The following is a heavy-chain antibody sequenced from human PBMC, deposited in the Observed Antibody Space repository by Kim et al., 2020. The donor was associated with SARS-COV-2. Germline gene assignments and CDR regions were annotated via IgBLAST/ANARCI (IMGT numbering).Heavy chain of an antibody. D-gene: IGHD3-10*01. CDR2: YSDGTT. J-gene: IGHJ4*02. CDR3: ARSHGGY. Sequence: YSDGTTNYNPSLKSRVTISADTSKNQFSLIPTSVTAADTAVYYCARSHGGYWGQGTLVTVSS. V-gene: IGHV4-59*01.